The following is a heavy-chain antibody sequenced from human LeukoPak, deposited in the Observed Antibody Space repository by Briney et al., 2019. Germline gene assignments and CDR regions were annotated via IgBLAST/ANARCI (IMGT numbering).Heavy chain of an antibody. CDR3: ARDPAPSHYYDSSGRQHNWFDP. CDR2: ISSGGSPI. CDR1: GFTFSSYE. J-gene: IGHJ5*02. D-gene: IGHD3-22*01. V-gene: IGHV3-48*03. Sequence: GGSLRLSCAASGFTFSSYEMNWVRQAPGKGLEWVSYISSGGSPIYADSVKGRFTISRDNAKNSLYLQMNSLRAEDTAVYYCARDPAPSHYYDSSGRQHNWFDPWGQGTLVTVSS.